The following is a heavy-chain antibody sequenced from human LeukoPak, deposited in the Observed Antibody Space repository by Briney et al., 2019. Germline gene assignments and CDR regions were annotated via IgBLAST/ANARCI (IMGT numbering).Heavy chain of an antibody. CDR1: GFTFSSYE. CDR2: VTSSGGST. D-gene: IGHD4-11*01. Sequence: GGSLRLSCAASGFTFSSYEMNWVRQAPGKGLEWVSGVTSSGGSTYYADSVKGRFTISRDSSKSTLYLQMNSLRAEDTAVYYCTKVGVYSNFYFDYWGQGILVTVSS. CDR3: TKVGVYSNFYFDY. J-gene: IGHJ4*02. V-gene: IGHV3-23*01.